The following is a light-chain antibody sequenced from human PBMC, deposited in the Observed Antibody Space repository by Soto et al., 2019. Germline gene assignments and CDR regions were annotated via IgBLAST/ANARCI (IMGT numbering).Light chain of an antibody. V-gene: IGLV8-61*01. CDR2: RTS. J-gene: IGLJ1*01. CDR3: ALFMGNGISV. CDR1: SGSVSTAHN. Sequence: QTVVTQESSFSVSPGGTVTITCGLISGSVSTAHNPNWYQQTPGQAPRTLIYRTSXRSSGVPDRFSGSILGNKAALTITGAQADDESDYYCALFMGNGISVFGTGTKVT.